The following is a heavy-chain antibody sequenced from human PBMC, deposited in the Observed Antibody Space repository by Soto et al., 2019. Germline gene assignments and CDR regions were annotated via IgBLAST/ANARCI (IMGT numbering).Heavy chain of an antibody. Sequence: QITLKESGPTLVKPTQTLTLTCTLSGFSLSTSGVGVGWIRQPPGKALEWLALIYWDDDKRYSPFLKSRLTIPKDTSKNQVVLTLTNMDPVDTATYYCALKGDGYRGFKCWGQGTLVTVSS. V-gene: IGHV2-5*02. D-gene: IGHD5-12*01. CDR1: GFSLSTSGVG. J-gene: IGHJ4*02. CDR3: ALKGDGYRGFKC. CDR2: IYWDDDK.